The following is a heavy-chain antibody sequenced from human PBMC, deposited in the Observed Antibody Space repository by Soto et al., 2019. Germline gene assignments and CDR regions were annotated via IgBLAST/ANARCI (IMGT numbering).Heavy chain of an antibody. D-gene: IGHD6-13*01. Sequence: QVQLVQSGAAVKKPGASVKVSCKASGYTFTDYYVHWVRQAPGQGLEWMGWINPNSGGTKSAQKFQGRVTMTRDTSISTAYMELSRLRSDDTAVYYCAREGQQLPRDAWDYWGQGTLVTVSS. CDR2: INPNSGGT. CDR1: GYTFTDYY. CDR3: AREGQQLPRDAWDY. J-gene: IGHJ4*02. V-gene: IGHV1-2*02.